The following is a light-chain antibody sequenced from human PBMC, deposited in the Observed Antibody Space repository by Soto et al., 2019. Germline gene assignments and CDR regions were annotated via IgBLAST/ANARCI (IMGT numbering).Light chain of an antibody. CDR2: AAS. CDR3: QQSYSNPLA. J-gene: IGKJ3*01. CDR1: QSISSY. V-gene: IGKV1-39*01. Sequence: DIQMTQSPSSLSASLGDRVTITCRASQSISSYLNWYQQKPGKAPKLLIYAASSLQSGVPSRFSGGGSGTDFTLTISSLQPEDFATYYCQQSYSNPLAFGPGTKVDIK.